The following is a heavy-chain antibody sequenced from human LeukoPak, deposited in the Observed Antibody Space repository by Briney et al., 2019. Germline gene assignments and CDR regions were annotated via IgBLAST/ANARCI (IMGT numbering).Heavy chain of an antibody. CDR3: AARYCRSTSCYGEYFQR. CDR2: IKSKTDGGTT. V-gene: IGHV3-15*01. D-gene: IGHD2-2*01. J-gene: IGHJ1*01. CDR1: GFTFSNAW. Sequence: GGSLRLSCAASGFTFSNAWMSWVRQAPGKGLEWVGRIKSKTDGGTTDYAAPVKGRFTISRDDSKNTLYLQMNSLKTEDTAVYYCAARYCRSTSCYGEYFQRWGQGTLVTVSS.